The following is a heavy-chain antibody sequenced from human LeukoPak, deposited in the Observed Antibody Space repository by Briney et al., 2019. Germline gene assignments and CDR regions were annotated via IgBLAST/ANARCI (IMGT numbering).Heavy chain of an antibody. CDR2: INSDGRSA. CDR1: GFTFSSYW. V-gene: IGHV3-74*01. Sequence: PGRSLRLSCAASGFTFSSYWMHWVRQAPGKGLVWVARINSDGRSASYADSVKGRFTISRDNAKDTLYVQMNSLRAEDTAVYYCARGGDGHIDLDYWGQGTLVTVSS. J-gene: IGHJ4*02. CDR3: ARGGDGHIDLDY. D-gene: IGHD5-24*01.